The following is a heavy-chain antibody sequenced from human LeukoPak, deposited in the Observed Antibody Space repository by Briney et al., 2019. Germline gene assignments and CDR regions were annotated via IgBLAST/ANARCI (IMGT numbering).Heavy chain of an antibody. CDR1: GYTFTNYG. Sequence: ASLKLSCKASGYTFTNYGISWVRQAPGQGPEWMGWISDYSGHKNYAQNLQRRVTMTTDTSKRTAHKELRSLRSDATAVYCCARDNHSGSWAWFDAWGQGTLVSVSA. J-gene: IGHJ5*02. D-gene: IGHD6-13*01. CDR3: ARDNHSGSWAWFDA. CDR2: ISDYSGHK. V-gene: IGHV1-18*01.